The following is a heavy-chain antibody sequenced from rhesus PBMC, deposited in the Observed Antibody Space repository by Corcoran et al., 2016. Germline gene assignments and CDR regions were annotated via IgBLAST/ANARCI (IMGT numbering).Heavy chain of an antibody. Sequence: EVQLVESGGGLVQPGGSLRLSCAASGFTFSSYGMSWVRQAPGKGLEWVSYISNGGGSTYYADSVKGRFTISRDNSRNTLSLQMNSLRAEDTAVYYCAKVNSYSGSWNRGPFDYWGQGVLVTVSS. CDR2: ISNGGGST. CDR1: GFTFSSYG. CDR3: AKVNSYSGSWNRGPFDY. J-gene: IGHJ4*01. D-gene: IGHD6-25*01. V-gene: IGHV3S5*01.